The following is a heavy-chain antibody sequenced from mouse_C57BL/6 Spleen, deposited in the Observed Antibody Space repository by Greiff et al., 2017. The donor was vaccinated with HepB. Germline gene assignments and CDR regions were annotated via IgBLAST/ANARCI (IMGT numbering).Heavy chain of an antibody. CDR1: GFTFTDYY. V-gene: IGHV7-3*01. CDR2: IRNKANGYTT. D-gene: IGHD1-1*01. Sequence: EVKVVESGGGLVQPGGSLSLSCAASGFTFTDYYMSWVRQPPGKALEWLGFIRNKANGYTTEYSASVKGRFTISRDNSQSILYLQMNALRAEDSATYYCARATRGYFDYWGQGTTLTVSS. CDR3: ARATRGYFDY. J-gene: IGHJ2*01.